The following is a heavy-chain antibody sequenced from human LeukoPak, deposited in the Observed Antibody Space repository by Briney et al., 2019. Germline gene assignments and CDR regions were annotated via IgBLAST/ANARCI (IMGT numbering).Heavy chain of an antibody. CDR2: ISSSGSTI. D-gene: IGHD4-17*01. J-gene: IGHJ4*02. CDR3: ARESGADGDFFDY. Sequence: PGGSLRLSCAASGFTFSSYEMNWVRQAPGKGLEWVSYISSSGSTIYYADSVKGRFTISRDNAKNSLYLQMNSLRADDTAVYYCARESGADGDFFDYWGQGTLVTVSS. V-gene: IGHV3-48*03. CDR1: GFTFSSYE.